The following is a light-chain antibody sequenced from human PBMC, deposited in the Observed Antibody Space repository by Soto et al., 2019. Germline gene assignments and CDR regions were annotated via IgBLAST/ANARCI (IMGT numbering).Light chain of an antibody. CDR2: GAS. V-gene: IGKV1-9*01. Sequence: DIQLTQSPSFLSASVGDRVTISCRASQGMSTSVAWYQQKPGKAPKLLIYGASTLQSGVPSRFSGSESGAEFTLTISSLQPEDFATYYCQQVHSYPITFGQGTRREIK. J-gene: IGKJ5*01. CDR3: QQVHSYPIT. CDR1: QGMSTS.